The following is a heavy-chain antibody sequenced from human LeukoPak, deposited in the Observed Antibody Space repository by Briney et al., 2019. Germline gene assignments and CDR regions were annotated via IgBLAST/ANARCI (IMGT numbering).Heavy chain of an antibody. J-gene: IGHJ6*02. CDR3: ARTNCSGGSCYSRDYYGMDV. D-gene: IGHD2-15*01. CDR1: GFTFDDYG. V-gene: IGHV3-20*04. Sequence: GGSLRLSCAASGFTFDDYGMSWVRHAPGKGLEWVSGINWNGGSTGYADSVKGRFTISRDNAKNSLYLQMNSLRAEDTALYYCARTNCSGGSCYSRDYYGMDVWGQGTTVTVSS. CDR2: INWNGGST.